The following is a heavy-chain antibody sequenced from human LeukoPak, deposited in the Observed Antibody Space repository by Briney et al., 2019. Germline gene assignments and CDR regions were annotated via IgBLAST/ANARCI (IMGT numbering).Heavy chain of an antibody. J-gene: IGHJ4*02. CDR3: ARAYSSSSWQWLTPSQYYFDY. CDR2: INPNSGGT. V-gene: IGHV1-2*02. Sequence: GASVKVSCKASGYTFTGYYMHWVRQAPGQGLEWMGWINPNSGGTNYAQKFQGRVTMTRDTSISTAYMELSRLRSDDTAVYYCARAYSSSSWQWLTPSQYYFDYWGQGTLVTVSS. CDR1: GYTFTGYY. D-gene: IGHD6-6*01.